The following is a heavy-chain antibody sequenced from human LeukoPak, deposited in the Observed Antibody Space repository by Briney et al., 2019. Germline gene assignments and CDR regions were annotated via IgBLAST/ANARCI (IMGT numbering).Heavy chain of an antibody. V-gene: IGHV4-31*03. CDR1: GGSISSGGYY. J-gene: IGHJ6*03. CDR2: IYYSGST. CDR3: ARGGYSSSWPNMDV. D-gene: IGHD6-13*01. Sequence: SQTLSLTCTVSGGSISSGGYYWSWIRQHPGKGLEWIGYIYYSGSTYYNPALKSRATLSVDTSKNPFSLKLSSVTVADTAVYYCARGGYSSSWPNMDVWGKGTTVTVSS.